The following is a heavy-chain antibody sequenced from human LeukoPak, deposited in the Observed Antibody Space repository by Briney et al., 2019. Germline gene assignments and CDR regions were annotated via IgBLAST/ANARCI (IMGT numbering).Heavy chain of an antibody. J-gene: IGHJ4*02. V-gene: IGHV5-51*01. CDR1: GYSFSSYW. Sequence: HGESLKISCKGSGYSFSSYWIGWVRQMPGKGLEWMGIIYPVDSDTRYSPSFQGQVTISADKSISTAYLQWSSLEASYTDMSFCARLPYFDSSGPYSRAFDYWGQGTLVTVSS. D-gene: IGHD3-22*01. CDR2: IYPVDSDT. CDR3: ARLPYFDSSGPYSRAFDY.